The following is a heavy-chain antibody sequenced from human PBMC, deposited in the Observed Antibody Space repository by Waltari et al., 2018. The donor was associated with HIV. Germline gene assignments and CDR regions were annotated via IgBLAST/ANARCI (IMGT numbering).Heavy chain of an antibody. J-gene: IGHJ3*02. CDR1: GGSISSGSYY. V-gene: IGHV4-61*02. CDR3: ARDGGPSFDI. CDR2: IYTSGST. Sequence: QVQLQESGPGLVKPSQTLSLTCTVSGGSISSGSYYWSWIRQPAGKGLEWIGRIYTSGSTNYNPSLKSRVTISVDTSKNQFSLKLSSVTAADTAVYYCARDGGPSFDIWGQGTMVTVSS.